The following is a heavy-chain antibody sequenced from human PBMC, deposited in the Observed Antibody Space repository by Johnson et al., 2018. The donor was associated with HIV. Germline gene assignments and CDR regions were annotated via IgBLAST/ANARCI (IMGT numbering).Heavy chain of an antibody. Sequence: QVQLVESGGGVVQPGKSLTLSCVASGLSFSNFGIHWVRQAPGKGPEWVAVISYDGSDKDYADSVKGRFTISRDSSKNTLYLQMNSLRAEYTAVYYCARDIIAVAGYDALDIWGQGTMVTVAS. J-gene: IGHJ3*02. CDR3: ARDIIAVAGYDALDI. D-gene: IGHD6-19*01. CDR1: GLSFSNFG. CDR2: ISYDGSDK. V-gene: IGHV3-30*05.